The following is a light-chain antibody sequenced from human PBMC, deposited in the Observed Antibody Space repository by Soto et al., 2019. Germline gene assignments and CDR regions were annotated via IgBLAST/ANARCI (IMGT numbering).Light chain of an antibody. CDR1: QPVYSN. J-gene: IGKJ4*01. V-gene: IGKV3-15*01. CDR3: QQYNAWPLT. CDR2: SAS. Sequence: TVMTQSPVTLSASPGERATLSCWASQPVYSNLAWYQQKPGQAPRLLIYSASTRATGIPASFSGSGSGTDFTLTISSLQSEDFAVYYCQQYNAWPLTFGGGTKVEIK.